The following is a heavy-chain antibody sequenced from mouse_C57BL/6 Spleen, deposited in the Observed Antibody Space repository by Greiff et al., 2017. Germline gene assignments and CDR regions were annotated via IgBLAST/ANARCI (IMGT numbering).Heavy chain of an antibody. CDR1: GFNIKDDY. Sequence: EVQLQQSGAELVRPGASVKLSCTASGFNIKDDYMHWVKQRPEQGLEWIGWIDPENGDTEYASKFQGKATITADTSSNTAYLQLSSLTSEDTAVYYCTTFITTVVSENYWGQGTTLTVSS. V-gene: IGHV14-4*01. CDR3: TTFITTVVSENY. J-gene: IGHJ2*01. CDR2: IDPENGDT. D-gene: IGHD1-1*01.